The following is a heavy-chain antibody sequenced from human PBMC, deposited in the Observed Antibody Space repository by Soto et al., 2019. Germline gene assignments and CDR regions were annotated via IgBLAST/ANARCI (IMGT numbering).Heavy chain of an antibody. J-gene: IGHJ5*02. CDR1: GYSFTSYW. Sequence: GASLKISCKGSGYSFTSYWIGWVRQMPGKGLEWMGIIYPGDSDTRHSPSFQGQVTISADKSISTAYLQWSSLKASDTAMFYCARGQSSSWYKNGPFDPWGQGTLVPVSS. CDR2: IYPGDSDT. D-gene: IGHD6-13*01. CDR3: ARGQSSSWYKNGPFDP. V-gene: IGHV5-51*01.